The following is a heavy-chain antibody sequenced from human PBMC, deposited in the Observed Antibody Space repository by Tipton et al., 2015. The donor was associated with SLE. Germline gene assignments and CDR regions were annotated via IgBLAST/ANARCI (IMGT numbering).Heavy chain of an antibody. CDR3: ARRITYYYYYMDV. CDR2: INNDGSST. Sequence: GSLRLSCAASGFTFSSYWMHWVRQAPGKGLVWVSRINNDGSSTDYADSVKGRFIISRDNAKDTVYLQMNSLRAEDTAVYYCARRITYYYYYMDVWGKGTTVTVSS. CDR1: GFTFSSYW. V-gene: IGHV3-74*01. J-gene: IGHJ6*03.